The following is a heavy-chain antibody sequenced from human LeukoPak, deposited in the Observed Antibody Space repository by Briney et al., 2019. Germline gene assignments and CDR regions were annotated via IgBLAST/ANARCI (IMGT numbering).Heavy chain of an antibody. CDR1: GGSISSYY. Sequence: SETLSLTCTVSGGSISSYYWAWIRQPPGKGLEWIGSVDWSGSTYYNPSLKSRVTISADMSKNQFSLKLSSVTAADTAVYYCARRRSIAARRGYYYMDVWGKGTTVTVSS. V-gene: IGHV4-39*07. J-gene: IGHJ6*03. CDR3: ARRRSIAARRGYYYMDV. D-gene: IGHD6-6*01. CDR2: VDWSGST.